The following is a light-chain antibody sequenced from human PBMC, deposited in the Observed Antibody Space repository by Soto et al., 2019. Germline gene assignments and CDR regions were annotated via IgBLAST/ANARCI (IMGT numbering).Light chain of an antibody. CDR1: QSITSW. CDR3: QQYNSYWT. Sequence: DIHMTQSTSTLSASVGYRVTITCRASQSITSWLAWYQQKPVKAPKLLIYKASSLESGVPSRFSGSGSGTEFTLTISSLQPDDFATYYCQQYNSYWTFGQGTKVDIK. V-gene: IGKV1-5*03. J-gene: IGKJ1*01. CDR2: KAS.